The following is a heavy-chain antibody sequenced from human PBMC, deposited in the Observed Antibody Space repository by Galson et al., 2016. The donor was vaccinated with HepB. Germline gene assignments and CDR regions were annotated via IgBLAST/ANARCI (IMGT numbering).Heavy chain of an antibody. V-gene: IGHV3-30*18. CDR3: AKRHEYCPPVGCSVDS. CDR1: GFTFGSYG. CDR2: DSMDGRRK. D-gene: IGHD2/OR15-2a*01. J-gene: IGHJ4*02. Sequence: SLRLSCAASGFTFGSYGMTWVRQAPGKGLEWVAADSMDGRRKFYADSVKGRFTISRDNSNNMLFLQMSSLRVDDTAGYYCAKRHEYCPPVGCSVDSWGQGTLVSVSS.